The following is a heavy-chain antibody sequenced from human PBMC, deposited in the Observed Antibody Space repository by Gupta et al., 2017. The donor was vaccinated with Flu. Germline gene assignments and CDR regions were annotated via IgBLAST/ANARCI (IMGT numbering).Heavy chain of an antibody. CDR2: VYYSGIT. Sequence: GGAISSYFWSWIRQPPGKGLDWIGYVYYSGITNYTPSLKSRVTVSVDPSKNQFSLKLSSVTPADTAFYYCTRVYGYNGNDFWGQGTLVTVS. CDR1: GGAISSYF. V-gene: IGHV4-59*01. CDR3: TRVYGYNGNDF. D-gene: IGHD5-12*01. J-gene: IGHJ4*02.